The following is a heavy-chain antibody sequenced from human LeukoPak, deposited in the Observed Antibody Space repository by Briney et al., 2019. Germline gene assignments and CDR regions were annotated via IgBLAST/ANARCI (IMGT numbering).Heavy chain of an antibody. CDR3: ARGADFWSGYWRFDY. Sequence: PSQTLSLTCTVSGGSISSGGYYWSWIRQHPGKGLEWIGYIYYSGSTYYNPSLKSRVTISVDRSKNQFSLKLSSVTAADTAVYYCARGADFWSGYWRFDYWGQGTLVTVSS. V-gene: IGHV4-31*03. CDR2: IYYSGST. J-gene: IGHJ4*02. CDR1: GGSISSGGYY. D-gene: IGHD3-3*01.